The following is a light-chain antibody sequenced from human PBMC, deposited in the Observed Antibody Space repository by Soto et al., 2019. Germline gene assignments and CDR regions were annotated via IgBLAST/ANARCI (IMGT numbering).Light chain of an antibody. CDR1: SSNIGSNT. Sequence: QSVLTQPPSASGTPGQRVTISCSGSSSNIGSNTVNWYQQLPGTAPKLLIYSNNQRPPGVPDRFSGSKSGTSASLAISGLQSEDEADYYCAAWDDSLNGPVFGGGTKVTVL. V-gene: IGLV1-44*01. CDR2: SNN. CDR3: AAWDDSLNGPV. J-gene: IGLJ2*01.